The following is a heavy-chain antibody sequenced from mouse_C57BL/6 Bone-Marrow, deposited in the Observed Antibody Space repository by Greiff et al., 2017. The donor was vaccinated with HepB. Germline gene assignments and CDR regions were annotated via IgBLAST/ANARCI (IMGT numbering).Heavy chain of an antibody. V-gene: IGHV2-2*01. D-gene: IGHD2-5*01. CDR3: ARSYYSNYRHYYAMDY. CDR2: IWSGGST. J-gene: IGHJ4*01. Sequence: QVQLQQSGPGLVQPSQSLSITCTVSGFSLTSYGVHWVRQSPGKGLEWLGVIWSGGSTDYNAAFISRLSISKDNSKSQVFFKMNSLQADDTAIYYSARSYYSNYRHYYAMDYWGQGTSVTVSS. CDR1: GFSLTSYG.